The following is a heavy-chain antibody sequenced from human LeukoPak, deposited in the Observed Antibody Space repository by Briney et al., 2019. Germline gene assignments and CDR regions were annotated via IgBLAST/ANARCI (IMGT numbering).Heavy chain of an antibody. Sequence: SQTLSLTCAISGDSFSSNSAAWNWIRQSPSRGLEWLGRTYYRPKWYNDYAVSVKSRITINPDTSKNQFSLQLNSVTPEDTAVYYCARGPSGSGSSKNYFDYWGQGTLVTVSS. J-gene: IGHJ4*02. V-gene: IGHV6-1*01. D-gene: IGHD1-26*01. CDR1: GDSFSSNSAA. CDR2: TYYRPKWYN. CDR3: ARGPSGSGSSKNYFDY.